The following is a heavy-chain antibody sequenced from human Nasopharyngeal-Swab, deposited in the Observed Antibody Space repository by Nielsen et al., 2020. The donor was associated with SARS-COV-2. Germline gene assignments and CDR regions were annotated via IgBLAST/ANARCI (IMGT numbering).Heavy chain of an antibody. J-gene: IGHJ4*02. CDR3: VRGRGESTMIVVVFTGSQSFFDY. V-gene: IGHV4-34*01. CDR1: GGSFSGYY. CDR2: INHSGGT. D-gene: IGHD3-22*01. Sequence: SETLSLTCAVYGGSFSGYYWSWIRQSPGKGLEWIGEINHSGGTKYNPSLKSRVTISVDTSKNQFSLILRSVTAAGTAVYYCVRGRGESTMIVVVFTGSQSFFDYWGQGTLVTVSS.